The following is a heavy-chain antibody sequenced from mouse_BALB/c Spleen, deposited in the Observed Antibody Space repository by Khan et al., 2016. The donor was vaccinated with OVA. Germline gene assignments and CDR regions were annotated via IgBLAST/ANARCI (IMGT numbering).Heavy chain of an antibody. V-gene: IGHV3-1*02. J-gene: IGHJ4*01. CDR2: IYYSGSI. Sequence: EVQLQESGPDLVKPSQSLSLTCTVTGYSITSGYSWHWIRQFPGNKLEWMGYIYYSGSINYNPSLKRRISITRDTSKNQFFLQLNTVTTEDTATFYSASDFNFMYYFGQGTSVTVSS. CDR3: ASDFNFMYY. D-gene: IGHD1-3*01. CDR1: GYSITSGYS.